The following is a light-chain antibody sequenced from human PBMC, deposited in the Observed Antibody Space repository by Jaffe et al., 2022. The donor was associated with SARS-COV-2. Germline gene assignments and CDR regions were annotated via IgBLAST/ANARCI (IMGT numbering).Light chain of an antibody. V-gene: IGLV2-23*02. CDR1: SRDVGSYNL. CDR3: CSYGGTFYV. CDR2: EVS. J-gene: IGLJ1*01. Sequence: QSALTQPASVSGSPGQSITISCTGTSRDVGSYNLVSWYQQHPGKAPKLLICEVSKRPSGVSNRFSGSKSGNTASLTISGLQAEDEADYYCCSYGGTFYVFGSGTKVTVL.